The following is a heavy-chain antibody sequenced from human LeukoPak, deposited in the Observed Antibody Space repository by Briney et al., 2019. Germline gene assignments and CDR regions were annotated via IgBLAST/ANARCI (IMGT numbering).Heavy chain of an antibody. V-gene: IGHV1-2*03. CDR1: GYTFTVYY. CDR3: ARHRVNWFDP. Sequence: VASVKLFCYASGYTFTVYYMHWVPRAPGQGLEWMGWINPNSGGTNYAQKFQGRVTMTRDTSISTAYMELSRLRSDDTAVYCCARHRVNWFDPWGQGTLVTVSS. J-gene: IGHJ5*02. CDR2: INPNSGGT.